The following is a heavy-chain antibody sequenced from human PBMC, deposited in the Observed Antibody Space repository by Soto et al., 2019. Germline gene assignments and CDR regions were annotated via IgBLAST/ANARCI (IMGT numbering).Heavy chain of an antibody. V-gene: IGHV4-4*07. CDR1: GGSISGFY. CDR2: IHTGGTT. J-gene: IGHJ4*02. CDR3: AKSWGGDGYSH. Sequence: SETLSLTCTVSGGSISGFYWNWFRQPAGKGLEWIGRIHTGGTTNYKPSLRSRVTMSVDTSKNQFSLKLTSVTAVDTGVYYCAKSWGGDGYSHWGQGTLVTVSS. D-gene: IGHD2-15*01.